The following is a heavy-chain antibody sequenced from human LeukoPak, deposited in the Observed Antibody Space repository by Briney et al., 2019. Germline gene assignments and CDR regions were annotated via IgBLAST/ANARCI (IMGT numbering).Heavy chain of an antibody. CDR3: ARLPAASAMRSDY. J-gene: IGHJ4*02. Sequence: GESLKISCKGSGYTFSNSIIGWVRQMPGKGLEWMGIIYPGDSETRYSPSFQGQVTISADKSISTAYLQWSSLRASDTAMYYCARLPAASAMRSDYWGQGTLVTVSS. D-gene: IGHD2-2*01. CDR1: GYTFSNSI. V-gene: IGHV5-51*01. CDR2: IYPGDSET.